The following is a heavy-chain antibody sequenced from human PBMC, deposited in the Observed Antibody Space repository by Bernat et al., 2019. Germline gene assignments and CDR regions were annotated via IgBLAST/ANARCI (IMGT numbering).Heavy chain of an antibody. V-gene: IGHV3-15*01. J-gene: IGHJ4*02. D-gene: IGHD2-15*01. CDR2: IKGKTGGETT. Sequence: EVQLVESGGGLVKPGGSLRLSCASSSSGFSNAWMSWVRQAPGKGLEWVGRIKGKTGGETTDYAAPVKGRFSISRDDAQKTLYLQMTGLKSEDTAVYYCTTSLPATPQCFAYWGQGTPVTVSS. CDR1: SSGFSNAW. CDR3: TTSLPATPQCFAY.